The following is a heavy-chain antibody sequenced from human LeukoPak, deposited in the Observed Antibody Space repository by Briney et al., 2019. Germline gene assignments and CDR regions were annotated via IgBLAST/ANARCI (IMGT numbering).Heavy chain of an antibody. CDR2: IKSKTDGGTT. J-gene: IGHJ6*03. V-gene: IGHV3-15*01. CDR1: GFTFSNAW. D-gene: IGHD5-18*01. CDR3: ARAGEGYGIQLWKAYYYMDV. Sequence: GGSLRLSCAASGFTFSNAWMSWVREAPGKGLEWVVRIKSKTDGGTTDYAAPVKGRFTISRDDSKNTLYLQMNSLKTEDTAVYYCARAGEGYGIQLWKAYYYMDVWGKGTTVTISS.